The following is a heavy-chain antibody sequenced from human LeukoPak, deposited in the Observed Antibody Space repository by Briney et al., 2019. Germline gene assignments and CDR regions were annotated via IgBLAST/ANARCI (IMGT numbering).Heavy chain of an antibody. J-gene: IGHJ4*02. CDR3: ASLAMVRGVSYFDY. V-gene: IGHV4-4*02. D-gene: IGHD3-10*01. CDR2: IYHSGST. Sequence: PSETLSLTCAVSGGSISSSNWWSWVRQPPGKGLEWIREIYHSGSTNYNPSLKSRVTISVDKSKNQFSLKLSSVTAADTAVYYCASLAMVRGVSYFDYWGQGTLVTVSS. CDR1: GGSISSSNW.